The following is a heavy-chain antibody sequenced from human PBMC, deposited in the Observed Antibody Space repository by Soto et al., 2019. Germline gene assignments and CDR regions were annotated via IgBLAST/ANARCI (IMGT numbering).Heavy chain of an antibody. CDR3: AKDSGEPQRWLLYYYYYMDV. CDR1: AFTFSSYA. V-gene: IGHV3-23*01. Sequence: PWGSLRVSCAASAFTFSSYAMSWVRQATGKGLEWVSAISGSGGSTYYAGSVKGRLTISRDKSKNTLYLQMNSLRAEDTAVYYCAKDSGEPQRWLLYYYYYMDVWGKGATVTVCS. J-gene: IGHJ6*03. D-gene: IGHD5-18*01. CDR2: ISGSGGST.